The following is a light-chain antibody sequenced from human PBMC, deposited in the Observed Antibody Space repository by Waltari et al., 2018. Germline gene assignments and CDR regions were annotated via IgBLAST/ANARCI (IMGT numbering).Light chain of an antibody. J-gene: IGLJ2*01. Sequence: QSVLTQPPSASGTPGQRVTISCSGSSSNLQSNYIYWSQQLPGTAPKLLIYKNNQRPSGVPDRFSGSKSGTSASLAISGLRSEDEADYYCAAWDASLGVLFGGGTKLTVL. CDR1: SSNLQSNY. CDR2: KNN. V-gene: IGLV1-47*01. CDR3: AAWDASLGVL.